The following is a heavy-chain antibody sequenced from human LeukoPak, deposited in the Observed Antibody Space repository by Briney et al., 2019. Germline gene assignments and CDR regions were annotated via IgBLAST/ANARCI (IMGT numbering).Heavy chain of an antibody. CDR3: ARRTSGAFAI. CDR2: VSSSGSDK. CDR1: GFPFSVHE. J-gene: IGHJ3*02. Sequence: PGGSLRLSCAASGFPFSVHEMNWVRQAPGKGLEWVSYVSSSGSDKYYPDSVKGRFTISRDNAKNSLYLQMNSLRAEDTAVYYCARRTSGAFAIWGQGTKVTVSS. V-gene: IGHV3-48*03.